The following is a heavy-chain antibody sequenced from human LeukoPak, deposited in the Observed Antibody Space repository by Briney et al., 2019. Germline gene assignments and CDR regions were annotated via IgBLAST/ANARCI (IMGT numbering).Heavy chain of an antibody. CDR1: GGSFSGYY. V-gene: IGHV4-34*01. Sequence: SETLSLTCVVYGGSFSGYYWSWSRQPPGKGLEWIGEINHSGSTNYNPSLKSRVTISLDTSKNQFSLKLSSVTAADTAVYYCARGLGGYWGQGTLVTVSS. CDR3: ARGLGGY. J-gene: IGHJ4*02. CDR2: INHSGST.